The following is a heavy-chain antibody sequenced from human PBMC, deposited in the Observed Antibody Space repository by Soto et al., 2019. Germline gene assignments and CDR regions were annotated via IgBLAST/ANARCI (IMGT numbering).Heavy chain of an antibody. Sequence: QVQLQESGPGLVKPSETLSLTCTVSGGSISSYYWSWIRQPPGKGLEWIGYIYYSGSTNYHPSLKSRVTISVDTSKNQFSLKLSSVPAADTAVYYCARRYGGNFDYWGQGTLVTVSS. V-gene: IGHV4-59*01. J-gene: IGHJ4*02. CDR1: GGSISSYY. CDR3: ARRYGGNFDY. CDR2: IYYSGST. D-gene: IGHD3-16*01.